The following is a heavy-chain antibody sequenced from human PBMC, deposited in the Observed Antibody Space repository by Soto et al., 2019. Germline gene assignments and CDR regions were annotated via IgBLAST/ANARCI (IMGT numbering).Heavy chain of an antibody. D-gene: IGHD3-22*01. Sequence: QVQLVQSGAEVKKPGSSVKVSCKASGGTFSSYAISWVRQAPGPGLEWMGGIIPIFGTANYAQKFQGRVTITANKSTSTAYRELSSMRSEDTAVYYCARSSEFNTMIVQGAFDIWGQGTMVTVSS. CDR2: IIPIFGTA. CDR1: GGTFSSYA. V-gene: IGHV1-69*06. J-gene: IGHJ3*02. CDR3: ARSSEFNTMIVQGAFDI.